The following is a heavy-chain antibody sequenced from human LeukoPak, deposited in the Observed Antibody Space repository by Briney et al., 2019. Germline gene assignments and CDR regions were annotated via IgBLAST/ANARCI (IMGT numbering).Heavy chain of an antibody. D-gene: IGHD3-3*01. J-gene: IGHJ4*02. CDR3: AKDFSRSYDFWSGYYSDY. CDR1: GFTFSSYG. CDR2: IRYDGSNK. V-gene: IGHV3-30*02. Sequence: GGSLRLSCAASGFTFSSYGMHWVRQAPGKGLEWVAFIRYDGSNKYYADSVKGRFTISRDNSKNTLYMQMNSLRAEDTAVYYCAKDFSRSYDFWSGYYSDYWGQGTLVTVSS.